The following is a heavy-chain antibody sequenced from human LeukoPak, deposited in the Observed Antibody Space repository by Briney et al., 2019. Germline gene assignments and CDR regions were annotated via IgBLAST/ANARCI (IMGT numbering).Heavy chain of an antibody. Sequence: PGGSLRHSCAASGFTVSSNYMSWVRQAPGKGLEWVSVIYSGGSTYYADSVKGRFTISRDNSKNTLYLQMNSLRAEDTAVYYCASPGPSIFGVVITHWGQGTLVTVSS. D-gene: IGHD3-3*01. CDR3: ASPGPSIFGVVITH. J-gene: IGHJ4*02. CDR1: GFTVSSNY. CDR2: IYSGGST. V-gene: IGHV3-66*02.